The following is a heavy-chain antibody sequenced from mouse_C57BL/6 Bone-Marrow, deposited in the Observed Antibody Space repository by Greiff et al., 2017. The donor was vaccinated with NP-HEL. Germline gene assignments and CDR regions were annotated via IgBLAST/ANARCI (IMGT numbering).Heavy chain of an antibody. V-gene: IGHV1-42*01. CDR1: GYSFTGYY. CDR3: AREIYYGKPWYFDV. Sequence: EVMLVESGPELVKPGASVKISCKASGYSFTGYYMNWVKQSPEKSLEWIGEINPSTGGTTYNQKFKAKATLTVDKSSSTAYMQLKSLTSEDSAVYYCAREIYYGKPWYFDVWGTGTTVTVSS. D-gene: IGHD2-1*01. CDR2: INPSTGGT. J-gene: IGHJ1*03.